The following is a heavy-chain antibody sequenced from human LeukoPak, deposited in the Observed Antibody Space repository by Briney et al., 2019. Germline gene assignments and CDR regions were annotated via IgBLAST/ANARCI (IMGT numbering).Heavy chain of an antibody. CDR2: ISGSGGST. CDR1: GFTFSSYA. J-gene: IGHJ4*02. D-gene: IGHD1-1*01. CDR3: ARGTTPGDY. Sequence: GGSLRLSCAASGFTFSSYAMSWVRQAPGKGLEWVSAISGSGGSTYYADSVKGRFTISRDNAKNTLYLQMNSLGAEDTAVYYCARGTTPGDYWGQGTLVTVSS. V-gene: IGHV3-23*01.